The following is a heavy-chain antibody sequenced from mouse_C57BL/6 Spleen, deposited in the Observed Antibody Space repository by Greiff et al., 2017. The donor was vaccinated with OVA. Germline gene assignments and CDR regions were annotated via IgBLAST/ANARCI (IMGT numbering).Heavy chain of an antibody. V-gene: IGHV1-72*01. CDR3: ARRENWEVDYAMDY. J-gene: IGHJ4*01. CDR1: GYTFTSYW. CDR2: IDPNSGGT. D-gene: IGHD4-1*01. Sequence: QVQLQQSGAELVKPGASVKLSCKASGYTFTSYWMHWVKQRPGRGLEWIGRIDPNSGGTKYNEKFKSKATLTVDKPSSTAYMQLSSLTSEDSAVYYCARRENWEVDYAMDYWGQGTSVTVSS.